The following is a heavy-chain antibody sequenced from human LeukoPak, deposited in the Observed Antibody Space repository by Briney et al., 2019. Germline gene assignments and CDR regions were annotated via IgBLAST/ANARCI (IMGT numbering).Heavy chain of an antibody. D-gene: IGHD5-12*01. CDR2: ISSSGSTI. J-gene: IGHJ4*02. CDR1: GFTFSSYE. CDR3: ARVSGYEIDY. Sequence: PGGSLRLSCAASGFTFSSYEMNWVRQAPGKGLEWVSYISSSGSTIYYADSVRGRFTISRDNAKNSLYLQMNSLRAEDTAVYYCARVSGYEIDYWGQGTLVTVSS. V-gene: IGHV3-48*03.